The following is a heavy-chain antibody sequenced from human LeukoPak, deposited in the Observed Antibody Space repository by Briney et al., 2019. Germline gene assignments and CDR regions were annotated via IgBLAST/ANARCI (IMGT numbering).Heavy chain of an antibody. CDR2: ITTNGGRT. CDR3: AIMHGYYDGTGYWVQ. V-gene: IGHV3-23*01. D-gene: IGHD3-22*01. CDR1: GFTFASYG. Sequence: GGSQRLSCAASGFTFASYGMSWVRQAPGKGLEWVSFITTNGGRTSYADSVEGRFTISRDNPRNTLYMQMNSLRDEDTAVYYCAIMHGYYDGTGYWVQWGQGTLVTVSS. J-gene: IGHJ1*01.